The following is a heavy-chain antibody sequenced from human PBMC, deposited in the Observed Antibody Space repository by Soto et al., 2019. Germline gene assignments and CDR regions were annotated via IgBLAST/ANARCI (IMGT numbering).Heavy chain of an antibody. CDR1: GYTFTSYG. CDR2: ISAYNGNT. Sequence: QVQLVQSGAEVKKPGASVKVSCKASGYTFTSYGISWVRQAPGQGLEWMGWISAYNGNTNYAQKLQGRVTMTTDTSPSTASMERRSLRSDDTAVYYCARDPPYYYDSSGYEYNWFDPWGQGTLVTVSS. V-gene: IGHV1-18*01. D-gene: IGHD3-22*01. J-gene: IGHJ5*02. CDR3: ARDPPYYYDSSGYEYNWFDP.